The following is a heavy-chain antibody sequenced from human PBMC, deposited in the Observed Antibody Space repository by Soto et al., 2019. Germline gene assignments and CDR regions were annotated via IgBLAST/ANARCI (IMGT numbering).Heavy chain of an antibody. V-gene: IGHV3-9*01. CDR1: GFIFEAYA. Sequence: EVQLVESGGGLVQPGRSLRLSCAASGFIFEAYAMHWVRQAPGKGLEWVSSITWNSDSLAYTGAVKGRFTISRDNAKNSLYLEMDSLRPEDTALYFCTKSRGVAGRPLDDWGQGTFVTVSS. CDR2: ITWNSDSL. CDR3: TKSRGVAGRPLDD. D-gene: IGHD6-6*01. J-gene: IGHJ4*02.